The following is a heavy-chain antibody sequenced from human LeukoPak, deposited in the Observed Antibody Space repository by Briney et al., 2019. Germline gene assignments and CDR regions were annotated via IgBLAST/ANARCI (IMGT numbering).Heavy chain of an antibody. CDR1: GVPFSSYA. J-gene: IGHJ4*02. CDR3: AKVIWASVFGPADFDY. CDR2: MCGGGAST. Sequence: PGGSLRLSCAASGVPFSSYAMSWVRQAPGTGLQWVSSMCGGGASTYYADSVKGRFIIARENSKHTLFLQMNRARAEDPAVYCCAKVIWASVFGPADFDYWGQGALVTVSS. V-gene: IGHV3-23*01. D-gene: IGHD3-3*01.